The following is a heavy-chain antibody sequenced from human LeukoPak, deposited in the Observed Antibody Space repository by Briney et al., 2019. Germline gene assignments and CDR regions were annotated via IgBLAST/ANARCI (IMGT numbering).Heavy chain of an antibody. J-gene: IGHJ4*02. V-gene: IGHV4-39*01. CDR3: ARTGGNYDSSGYLDY. CDR2: IYYSGST. Sequence: PSETLSLTCTVSGGSISSSSYYWGWIRQPPGKGLEWIGSIYYSGSTYYNPSLKSRVTTSVDTSKNQFSLKLSSVTAADTAVYYCARTGGNYDSSGYLDYWGQGTLVTVSS. D-gene: IGHD3-22*01. CDR1: GGSISSSSYY.